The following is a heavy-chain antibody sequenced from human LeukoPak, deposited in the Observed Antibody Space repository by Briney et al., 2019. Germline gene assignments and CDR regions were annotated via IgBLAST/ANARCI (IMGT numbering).Heavy chain of an antibody. V-gene: IGHV1-69*13. CDR1: GGTFSSYA. Sequence: GASVKVSCKASGGTFSSYAITWVRQAPGQGLEWMGGIIPIFDTANYAQKFQGRVTITADESTSTAYMELSSLRSEDTAVYYCARERDILTGYYRGYSDYWGQGTLVTVSS. CDR3: ARERDILTGYYRGYSDY. D-gene: IGHD3-9*01. CDR2: IIPIFDTA. J-gene: IGHJ4*02.